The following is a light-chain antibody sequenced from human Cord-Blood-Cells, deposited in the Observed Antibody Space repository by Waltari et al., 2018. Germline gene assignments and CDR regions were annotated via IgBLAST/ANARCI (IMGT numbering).Light chain of an antibody. CDR2: DVS. CDR1: RSAVGGYNY. V-gene: IGLV2-14*01. CDR3: SSYTSSSTWV. J-gene: IGLJ3*02. Sequence: QSALTQPASVSGSPGPSITLSCTGTRSAVGGYNYVSWYQQHPGKAPKLMIYDVSTRPSGVSNRFSGSKSGNTASLTISGLQAEDEADYYCSSYTSSSTWVFGGGTKLTVL.